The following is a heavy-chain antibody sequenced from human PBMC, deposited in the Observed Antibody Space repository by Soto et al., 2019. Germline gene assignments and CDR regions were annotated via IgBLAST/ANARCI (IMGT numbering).Heavy chain of an antibody. D-gene: IGHD7-27*01. Sequence: SETLSLTCAVSGYSISSSNWWGWIRQPPGKGLEWIGYIYYSETTYYNPSLKSRVTMSVDTSKNQFSLKLTSVSAADTAVYYCARGPSGDKIDYWGQGIQVTVSS. J-gene: IGHJ4*02. CDR1: GYSISSSNW. V-gene: IGHV4-28*03. CDR2: IYYSETT. CDR3: ARGPSGDKIDY.